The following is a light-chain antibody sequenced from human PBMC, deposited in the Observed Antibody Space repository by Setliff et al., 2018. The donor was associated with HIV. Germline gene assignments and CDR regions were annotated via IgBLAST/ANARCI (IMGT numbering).Light chain of an antibody. J-gene: IGLJ1*01. V-gene: IGLV1-47*01. CDR3: AAWDDSLSGQV. CDR2: RSN. Sequence: LTQPPSASGTPGQRVTISCSGSSSNIGSNYVYWYQQLPGTAPRLLIHRSNQRPSGVPDRFSGSKSGTSASLAISGLRSEDEADYYCAAWDDSLSGQVFGTGTKVTVL. CDR1: SSNIGSNY.